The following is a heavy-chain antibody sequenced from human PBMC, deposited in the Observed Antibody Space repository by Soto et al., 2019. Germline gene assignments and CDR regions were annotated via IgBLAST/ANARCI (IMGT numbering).Heavy chain of an antibody. Sequence: SVKVSCKASGFGFTSSAMQWVRQARGQRLEWIGWIVVGSGNTNYAQKFQEGVTITRDMSTSTAYMELSSLRSEDTAVYYCAAVTAAAYLAAFDIWGQGTMVTVSS. V-gene: IGHV1-58*02. CDR2: IVVGSGNT. CDR3: AAVTAAAYLAAFDI. D-gene: IGHD6-13*01. J-gene: IGHJ3*02. CDR1: GFGFTSSA.